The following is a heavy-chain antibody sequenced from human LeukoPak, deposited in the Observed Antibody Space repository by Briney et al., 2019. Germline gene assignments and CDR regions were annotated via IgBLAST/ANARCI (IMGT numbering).Heavy chain of an antibody. V-gene: IGHV7-4-1*02. CDR3: ARDLRTYYDFWSGYQYYYYYYGMDV. Sequence: ASVKVSCKASGYTFTSYAMNWVRQAPGQGLEWMGWINTNTGNPTYAQGFTGRFVFSLDTSVSTAYLRISSLKAEDTAVYYCARDLRTYYDFWSGYQYYYYYYGMDVWGQGTTVTVSS. D-gene: IGHD3-3*01. J-gene: IGHJ6*02. CDR1: GYTFTSYA. CDR2: INTNTGNP.